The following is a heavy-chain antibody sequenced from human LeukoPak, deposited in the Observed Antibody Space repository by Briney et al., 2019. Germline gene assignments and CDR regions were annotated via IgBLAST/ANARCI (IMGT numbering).Heavy chain of an antibody. CDR1: GFTFSSYW. CDR3: ARASPGLRYFDWLSAPPYYFDY. CDR2: IKQDGSEK. Sequence: GGSLRLSCAASGFTFSSYWMSWVRQAPGKGLEWVANIKQDGSEKYYVDSVKGRFTISRDNAKNSLYLQMNSLRAEDTAVYYSARASPGLRYFDWLSAPPYYFDYWGQGTLVTVSS. V-gene: IGHV3-7*01. J-gene: IGHJ4*02. D-gene: IGHD3-9*01.